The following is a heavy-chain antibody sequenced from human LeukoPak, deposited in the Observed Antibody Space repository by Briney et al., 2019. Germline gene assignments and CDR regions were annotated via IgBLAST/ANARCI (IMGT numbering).Heavy chain of an antibody. Sequence: GGSLRLSCGVSGVTFSSHGMNWVRQAPGKGLEWVSAVTGSGDRTYYTDSVRGRFTVSRDNSKNTLYLQMNGLRAEDTAVYYCAKRGEDPVDLDYWGQGTLVTVSS. CDR2: VTGSGDRT. V-gene: IGHV3-23*01. D-gene: IGHD3-16*01. J-gene: IGHJ4*02. CDR3: AKRGEDPVDLDY. CDR1: GVTFSSHG.